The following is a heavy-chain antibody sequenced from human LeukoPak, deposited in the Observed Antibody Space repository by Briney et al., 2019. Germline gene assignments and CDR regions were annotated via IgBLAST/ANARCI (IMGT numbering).Heavy chain of an antibody. V-gene: IGHV4-30-2*01. CDR2: IYHSGST. D-gene: IGHD3-22*01. J-gene: IGHJ4*02. CDR1: GGSISSGGYY. Sequence: SETLSLTCTVSGGSISSGGYYWSWIRQPPGKGLKWIGYIYHSGSTYYNPSLKSRVTISVDRSKNQFSLKLSSVTAADTAVYYCARGDSSGYSLDYWGQGTLVTVSS. CDR3: ARGDSSGYSLDY.